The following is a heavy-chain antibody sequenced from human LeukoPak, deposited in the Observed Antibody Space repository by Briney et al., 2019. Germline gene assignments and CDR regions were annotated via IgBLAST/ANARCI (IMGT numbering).Heavy chain of an antibody. Sequence: GGSLRLSCAASGFSFSSYGMHWVRQAPGKGLEWVAVISYDGSNKYYADSVKGRFTISRDNSKSTLYLQMNSLRAEDTAVYYCAKDPGGRLDYWGQGTLVTVSS. V-gene: IGHV3-30*18. CDR1: GFSFSSYG. CDR3: AKDPGGRLDY. CDR2: ISYDGSNK. J-gene: IGHJ4*02. D-gene: IGHD3-16*01.